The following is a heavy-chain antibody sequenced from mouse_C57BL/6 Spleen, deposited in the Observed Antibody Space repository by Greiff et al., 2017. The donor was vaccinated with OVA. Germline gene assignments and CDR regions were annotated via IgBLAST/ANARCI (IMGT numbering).Heavy chain of an antibody. Sequence: VKLMESGPGLVQPSQSLSITCTVSGFSLTSYGVHWVRQSPGKGLAWLGVIWSGGSTDYNAAFISRLSISKDNSKSQVFFKMNSLQADDTAIYYCARNDDWFAYWGQGTLVTVSA. CDR1: GFSLTSYG. J-gene: IGHJ3*01. V-gene: IGHV2-2*01. CDR3: ARNDDWFAY. CDR2: IWSGGST.